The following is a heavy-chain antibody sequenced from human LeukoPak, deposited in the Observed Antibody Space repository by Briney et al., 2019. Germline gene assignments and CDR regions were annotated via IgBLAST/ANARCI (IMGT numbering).Heavy chain of an antibody. Sequence: SQTLSLTCTVSGGSISSGGYYWSWIRQHPGKGLEWIGYIYYSGSTYYNSSLKSRVTISVDTSKNQFSLKLSSVTAADTAVYYCAREREDGSSWYGDYYYYYMDVWGKGTTVTVSS. CDR2: IYYSGST. V-gene: IGHV4-31*03. D-gene: IGHD6-13*01. CDR1: GGSISSGGYY. CDR3: AREREDGSSWYGDYYYYYMDV. J-gene: IGHJ6*03.